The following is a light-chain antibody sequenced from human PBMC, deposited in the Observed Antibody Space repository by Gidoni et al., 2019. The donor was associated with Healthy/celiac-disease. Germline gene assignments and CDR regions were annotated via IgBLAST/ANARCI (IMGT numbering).Light chain of an antibody. CDR3: QQYDSTPYT. J-gene: IGKJ2*01. CDR1: QSVLSSSNNKNY. V-gene: IGKV4-1*01. Sequence: IVLIHSPDFLAVSLGERTTINCKSSQSVLSSSNNKNYLAWHQQKKGQSPKLLIYWASTRESGVPYRFSGSGSGTAFTLTIGGLQAEELAVYYCQQYDSTPYTFXQXTKLEIK. CDR2: WAS.